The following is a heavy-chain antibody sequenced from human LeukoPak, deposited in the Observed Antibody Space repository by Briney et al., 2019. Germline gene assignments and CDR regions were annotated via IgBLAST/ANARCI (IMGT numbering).Heavy chain of an antibody. CDR3: ANLASYDFWSGPYFDY. CDR1: GFTFSSYA. D-gene: IGHD3-3*01. J-gene: IGHJ4*02. CDR2: ISGSGGST. Sequence: GGSLRLSCAASGFTFSSYAMSWVRQAPGKGLEWVSAISGSGGSTYYADSVKGRFTISRDNSKNTLDLQMNSLRAEDTAVYYCANLASYDFWSGPYFDYWGQGALVTVSS. V-gene: IGHV3-23*01.